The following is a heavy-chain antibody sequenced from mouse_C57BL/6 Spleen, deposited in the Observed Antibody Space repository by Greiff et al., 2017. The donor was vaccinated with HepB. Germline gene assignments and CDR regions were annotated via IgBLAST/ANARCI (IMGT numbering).Heavy chain of an antibody. D-gene: IGHD1-1*01. J-gene: IGHJ1*03. CDR2: IWRGGST. CDR3: AKDYGSSDWYFDV. CDR1: GFSLTSYG. V-gene: IGHV2-5*01. Sequence: VKLMESGPGLVQPSQSLSITCTVSGFSLTSYGVHWVRQSPGKGLEWLGVIWRGGSTDYNAAFMSRLSITKDNSKSQVFFKMNSLQADDTAIYYCAKDYGSSDWYFDVWGTGTTVTVSS.